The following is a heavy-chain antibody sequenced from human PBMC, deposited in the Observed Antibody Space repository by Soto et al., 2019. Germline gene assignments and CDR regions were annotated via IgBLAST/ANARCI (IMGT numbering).Heavy chain of an antibody. CDR1: GDSVTSGSYY. CDR3: AREWGLLPYYVMNV. CDR2: ISYTGRT. J-gene: IGHJ6*02. D-gene: IGHD7-27*01. Sequence: SETLSLTCIVSGDSVTSGSYYWTWLRQPPGKGLEWIGYISYTGRTKYNPSLQSRVTISVDTSKNDFSLNLSSVTASDTAVYFCAREWGLLPYYVMNVWGHGTAVTVSS. V-gene: IGHV4-61*03.